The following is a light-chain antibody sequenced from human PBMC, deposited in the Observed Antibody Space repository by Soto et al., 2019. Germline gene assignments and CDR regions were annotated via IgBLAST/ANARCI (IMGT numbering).Light chain of an antibody. CDR1: QSISSW. J-gene: IGKJ5*01. V-gene: IGKV1-5*01. CDR2: DAS. CDR3: QQYNSYSATT. Sequence: DIQMTQSPSTLSASVGDRVTITCRASQSISSWLAWYQQKPGKAPKVLIYDASTLQSGVPSRFSGSGSGTEFTLTISSLQPDDFATYYCQQYNSYSATTFGQGTRLEIK.